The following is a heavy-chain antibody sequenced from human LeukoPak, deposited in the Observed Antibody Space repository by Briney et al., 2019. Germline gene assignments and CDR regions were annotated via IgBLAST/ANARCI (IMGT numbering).Heavy chain of an antibody. V-gene: IGHV3-48*04. Sequence: GGSLRLSCAASGFTFSSYSMNWVRQAPGKGLEWISYITKSDSAMYYADSVKGRFTISRDDAKNSLHLQMNNLRADDTAVYYCVRDYLWALDIWGQGTMVTVSS. CDR1: GFTFSSYS. D-gene: IGHD2/OR15-2a*01. CDR3: VRDYLWALDI. CDR2: ITKSDSAM. J-gene: IGHJ3*02.